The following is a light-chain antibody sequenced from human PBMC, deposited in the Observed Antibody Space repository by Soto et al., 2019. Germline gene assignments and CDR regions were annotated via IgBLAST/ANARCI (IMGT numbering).Light chain of an antibody. Sequence: EIVLTQSPGTLSLSPGERATLSFRASQSVSSSYLACYQQKPGQAPRLLIYGASSRATGIPDRFSGSGSGTDFTLTITRLEPEDFAVYYCQQYGSSPPDTFGGGTKVEIK. CDR3: QQYGSSPPDT. J-gene: IGKJ4*01. V-gene: IGKV3-20*01. CDR1: QSVSSSY. CDR2: GAS.